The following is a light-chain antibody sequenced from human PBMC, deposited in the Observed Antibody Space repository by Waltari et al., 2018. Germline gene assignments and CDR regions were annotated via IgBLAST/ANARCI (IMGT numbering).Light chain of an antibody. J-gene: IGKJ2*01. CDR1: QSVNNTY. V-gene: IGKV3-20*01. CDR3: HHYGGSRTNT. CDR2: AAS. Sequence: SNRASQSVNNTYLAWYQKKPDEARMLLNVAASSSATGIPDRCSGGGSRTDFTLTISRLEPEDLAVYYCHHYGGSRTNTFGQGTKLEIK.